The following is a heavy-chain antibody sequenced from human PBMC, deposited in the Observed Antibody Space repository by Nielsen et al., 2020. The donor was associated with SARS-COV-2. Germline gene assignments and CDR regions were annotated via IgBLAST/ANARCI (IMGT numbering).Heavy chain of an antibody. CDR3: ARGLDDYGDEIPFFDY. CDR2: IKQDGSEQ. Sequence: GESLKISCAASGFTFTSYSMNWVRQAPGKGLEWVANIKQDGSEQYYVDSVKGRFTISRDNAKNSLYLQMNSLRAEDTAVYYCARGLDDYGDEIPFFDYWGQGTLVTVSS. V-gene: IGHV3-7*01. J-gene: IGHJ4*02. D-gene: IGHD4-17*01. CDR1: GFTFTSYS.